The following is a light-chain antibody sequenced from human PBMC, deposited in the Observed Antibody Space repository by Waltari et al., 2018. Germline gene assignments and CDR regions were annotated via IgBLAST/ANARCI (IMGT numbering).Light chain of an antibody. V-gene: IGLV2-14*03. J-gene: IGLJ2*01. CDR1: SSDVGGYNY. Sequence: QSALTQPASVSGSPGQSITISCTGTSSDVGGYNYVSWYQHHPDKAPKLIISDVSRCPSGVSNRFSGSKSGNTASLTISGLQAEDDADYYCSAYAGYSAVVFGGGTKVTVL. CDR3: SAYAGYSAVV. CDR2: DVS.